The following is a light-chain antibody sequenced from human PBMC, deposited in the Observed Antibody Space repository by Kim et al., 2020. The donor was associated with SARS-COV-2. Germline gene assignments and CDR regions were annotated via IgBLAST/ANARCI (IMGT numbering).Light chain of an antibody. Sequence: LTPGERPTLSCRASQSVSSYLAWYQQKPGQAPRLLIYDASNRATGIPARFSGSGSGTDFTLTIGSLEPEDFAVYYCQQRGNWPLTFGGGTKVDIK. V-gene: IGKV3-11*01. CDR1: QSVSSY. CDR2: DAS. CDR3: QQRGNWPLT. J-gene: IGKJ4*01.